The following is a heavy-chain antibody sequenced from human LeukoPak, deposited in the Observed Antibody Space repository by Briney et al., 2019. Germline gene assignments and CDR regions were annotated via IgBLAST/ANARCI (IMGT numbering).Heavy chain of an antibody. CDR3: ARADTTVVTLGWFDP. CDR1: GYTFTSYY. Sequence: GASVKVSCKASGYTFTSYYMHWVRQAPGQGLEWMGIINPSGGSTSYAQKFQGRVTMTRDTSTSTVYMELSSLRSEDPAVYYCARADTTVVTLGWFDPCGQGTLVTVSA. J-gene: IGHJ5*02. CDR2: INPSGGST. V-gene: IGHV1-46*01. D-gene: IGHD4-23*01.